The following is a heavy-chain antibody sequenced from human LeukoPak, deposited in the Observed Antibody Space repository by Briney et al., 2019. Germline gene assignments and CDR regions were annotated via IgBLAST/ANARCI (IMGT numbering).Heavy chain of an antibody. J-gene: IGHJ5*02. V-gene: IGHV4-34*01. Sequence: PSETLSLTCAVYGGSFSGSYWTWIRQPPGKGLEWIGEINHSGSTNYNPSLKSRVTISVDTSKNQFSLKLSSVTAADTAVYYCARELAAAAEGWFDPWGQGTLVTVSS. CDR2: INHSGST. CDR3: ARELAAAAEGWFDP. D-gene: IGHD6-13*01. CDR1: GGSFSGSY.